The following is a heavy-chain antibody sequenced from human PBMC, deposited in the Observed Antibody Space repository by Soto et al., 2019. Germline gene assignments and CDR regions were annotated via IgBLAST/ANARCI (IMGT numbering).Heavy chain of an antibody. J-gene: IGHJ4*02. CDR1: GGTFSSYT. D-gene: IGHD3-16*01. Sequence: QVQLVQSGAEFKKPGSSVKLSCRASGGTFSSYTLNWVRQAPGQGLQWMGKIVPRVDIANYEQKLQGRVTITADKSTNTVSMELNSLISEDTAVYYCARSRGVATRFASFDLWGPGTRVTVSS. V-gene: IGHV1-69*02. CDR3: ARSRGVATRFASFDL. CDR2: IVPRVDIA.